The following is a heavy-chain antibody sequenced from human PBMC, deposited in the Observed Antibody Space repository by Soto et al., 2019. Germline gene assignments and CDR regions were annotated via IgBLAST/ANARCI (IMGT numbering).Heavy chain of an antibody. V-gene: IGHV4-59*01. CDR3: ARDHRNGKIYYFDY. D-gene: IGHD1-1*01. Sequence: SETLSLTCTVSGGSISSYYWSWIRQPPGKGLEWIGYIYYSGSTNYNPSLKSRVTISVDTSKNQFSLKLSSVTAADTAVYYCARDHRNGKIYYFDYWGQGTLVTVSS. CDR1: GGSISSYY. CDR2: IYYSGST. J-gene: IGHJ4*02.